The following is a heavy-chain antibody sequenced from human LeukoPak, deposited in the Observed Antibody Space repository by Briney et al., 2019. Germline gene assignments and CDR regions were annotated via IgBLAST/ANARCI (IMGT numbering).Heavy chain of an antibody. Sequence: GGSLRLSCAASGFTFSSYGMHWVRQAPGKGXXXXXXXXXDGSNKYYADSVKGRFTISRDNSKNTLYLQMNSLRAEDTAVYYCAREYYYDSSGYYYPSFDYWGQGTLVTVSS. D-gene: IGHD3-22*01. CDR2: XXXDGSNK. CDR3: AREYYYDSSGYYYPSFDY. CDR1: GFTFSSYG. J-gene: IGHJ4*02. V-gene: IGHV3-33*01.